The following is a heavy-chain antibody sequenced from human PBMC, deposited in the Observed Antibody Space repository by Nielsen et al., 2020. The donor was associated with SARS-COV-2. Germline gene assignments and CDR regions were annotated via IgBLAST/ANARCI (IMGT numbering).Heavy chain of an antibody. CDR1: GYTFTSYA. D-gene: IGHD3-9*01. J-gene: IGHJ6*02. V-gene: IGHV7-4-1*02. CDR3: ARATTPPILTGYSRVEYYYYGMDV. CDR2: INTNTGNP. Sequence: ASVKVSCKASGYTFTSYAMNWVRQAPGQGLEWMGWINTNTGNPTYAQGFTGRFVFSLDTSVSTAYLQISSLKAEDTAVYYCARATTPPILTGYSRVEYYYYGMDVWGQGTTVTVSS.